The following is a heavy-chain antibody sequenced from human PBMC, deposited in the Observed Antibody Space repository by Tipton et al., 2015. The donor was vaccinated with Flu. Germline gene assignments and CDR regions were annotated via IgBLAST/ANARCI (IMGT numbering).Heavy chain of an antibody. D-gene: IGHD3-22*01. Sequence: TLSLTCTVSGGSISSGSYYWSWIRQPAGKGLEWIGRIYTSGSTNYNPSLKSRVTISVDTSKNQFSLKLSSVTAADTAVYYCARVRSYYDSSGHYYAFDYWGQGTLVTVSS. V-gene: IGHV4-61*02. CDR3: ARVRSYYDSSGHYYAFDY. CDR2: IYTSGST. CDR1: GGSISSGSYY. J-gene: IGHJ4*02.